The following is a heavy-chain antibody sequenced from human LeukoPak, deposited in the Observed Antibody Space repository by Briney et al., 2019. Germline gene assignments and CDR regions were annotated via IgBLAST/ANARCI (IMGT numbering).Heavy chain of an antibody. D-gene: IGHD4-11*01. CDR2: IKSKTDGGTT. CDR1: GFTFSNAW. V-gene: IGHV3-15*01. J-gene: IGHJ3*02. Sequence: GGSLRLSCAASGFTFSNAWMSWVRQAPGKGLEWVGRIKSKTDGGTTDYAAPVKGRFTISRDDSKNTLYLQMNSLKTEDTAVYYCAKDQYPSHDAFDIWGQGTMVTVSS. CDR3: AKDQYPSHDAFDI.